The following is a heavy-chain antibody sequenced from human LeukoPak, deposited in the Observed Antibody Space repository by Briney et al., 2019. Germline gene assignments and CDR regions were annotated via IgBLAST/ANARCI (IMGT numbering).Heavy chain of an antibody. CDR2: ISGSGGST. V-gene: IGHV3-23*01. J-gene: IGHJ4*02. CDR1: GFTFSSYA. CDR3: AKGRCSSTSCPYYFDY. Sequence: GGSLRLSCAASGFTFSSYAMSWVRQAPGKGLEWVSVISGSGGSTHYADSVKGRFTISRDNSKNTLYLQMNSLRAEDTALYYCAKGRCSSTSCPYYFDYWGQGTLVTVSS. D-gene: IGHD2-2*01.